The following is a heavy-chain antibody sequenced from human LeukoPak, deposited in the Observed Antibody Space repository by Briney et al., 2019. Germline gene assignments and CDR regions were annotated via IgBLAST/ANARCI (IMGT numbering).Heavy chain of an antibody. CDR1: RFTFSDYS. Sequence: SGGSLSLCCAASRFTFSDYSMNWVRQAPGKGLEWVSSISSGSTLVYYADSVKGRFTISRDNAKNSLYLQMSSLRADDAAVYFCAKGSVDTAMVNGLWYFDLWGRGTLVTVSS. V-gene: IGHV3-21*01. CDR3: AKGSVDTAMVNGLWYFDL. J-gene: IGHJ2*01. CDR2: ISSGSTLV. D-gene: IGHD5-18*01.